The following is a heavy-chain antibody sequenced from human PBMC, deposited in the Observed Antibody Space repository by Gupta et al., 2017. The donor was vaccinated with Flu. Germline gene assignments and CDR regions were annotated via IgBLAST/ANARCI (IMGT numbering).Heavy chain of an antibody. CDR1: GGSFSGYY. D-gene: IGHD4-11*01. V-gene: IGHV4-34*01. CDR3: ARGPNSRLRQRDY. Sequence: QVQLQQWGAGLLKPSETLSLTCAVYGGSFSGYYWSWIRQPPGKGLEWIGEINHSGSTNYNPSLKSRVTISVDTSKNQFSLKLSSVTAADTAVYYCARGPNSRLRQRDYWGQGTLVTVSS. J-gene: IGHJ4*02. CDR2: INHSGST.